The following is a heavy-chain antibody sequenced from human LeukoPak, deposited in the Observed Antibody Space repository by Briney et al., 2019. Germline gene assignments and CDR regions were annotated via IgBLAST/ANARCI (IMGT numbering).Heavy chain of an antibody. Sequence: GGSLRLSCAASGFTFSGSAMHWVRQASGKGLEWVGRIRRKANSYATAYAASVKGRFTISRDYSKNTAYLQMNSLKTEDTAVYYCTRHTPGAAGQHWGQGTLVTVSS. CDR3: TRHTPGAAGQH. J-gene: IGHJ1*01. D-gene: IGHD7-27*01. V-gene: IGHV3-73*01. CDR1: GFTFSGSA. CDR2: IRRKANSYAT.